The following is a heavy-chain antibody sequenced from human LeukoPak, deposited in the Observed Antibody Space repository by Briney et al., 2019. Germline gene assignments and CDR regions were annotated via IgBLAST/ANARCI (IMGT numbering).Heavy chain of an antibody. Sequence: KPSETLSLTCAVYGGSFSGYYWSWIRQPPGKGLEWIGEINHSGSTNYNPSLKSRVTISVDTSKNQFSLELSSVTAADTAVYYCARGRSYYPGNWFDPWGQGTLVTVSS. CDR2: INHSGST. V-gene: IGHV4-34*01. CDR1: GGSFSGYY. CDR3: ARGRSYYPGNWFDP. J-gene: IGHJ5*02. D-gene: IGHD3-10*01.